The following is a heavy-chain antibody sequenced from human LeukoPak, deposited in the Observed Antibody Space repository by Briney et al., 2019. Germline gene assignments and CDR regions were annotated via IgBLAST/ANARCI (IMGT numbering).Heavy chain of an antibody. V-gene: IGHV3-74*01. Sequence: GGSLRLSCAASGFTLSNYWMHWVRPGPGKGLVWVSRVSNDGSSTAYADSVRGRFTISRDNAKNSLFLLMNSLRAEDTAVYYCARVSMLVYFDYWGQGTLVTVSS. CDR2: VSNDGSST. D-gene: IGHD6-13*01. CDR1: GFTLSNYW. J-gene: IGHJ4*02. CDR3: ARVSMLVYFDY.